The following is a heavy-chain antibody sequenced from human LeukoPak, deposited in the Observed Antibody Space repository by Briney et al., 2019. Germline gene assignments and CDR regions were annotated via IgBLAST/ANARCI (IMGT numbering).Heavy chain of an antibody. J-gene: IGHJ4*02. CDR3: ARGRKPRYYFDY. CDR2: MNPNSGNT. V-gene: IGHV1-8*01. Sequence: GASVKVSCKASGYTFTSYDINWVRQATGQGLEWMGWMNPNSGNTGYAQKFQGRVTMTRNTSIGTAYMELSSLRSEDTAVYYCARGRKPRYYFDYWGQGTLVTVSS. CDR1: GYTFTSYD.